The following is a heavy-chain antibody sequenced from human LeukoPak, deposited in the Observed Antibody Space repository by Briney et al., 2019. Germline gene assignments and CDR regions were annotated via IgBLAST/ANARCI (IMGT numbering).Heavy chain of an antibody. V-gene: IGHV3-13*01. CDR2: IGTAADT. CDR1: GFTFSNYD. Sequence: GGSLRLSCAASGFTFSNYDMHWVRQPTGKGLEWVSAIGTAADTFYPGSVKGRFTISRENDKNSVYLHMNSLRAEDTAVYYCARGLMEYCNHTSCPFDYWGQGILVTVSS. D-gene: IGHD2-2*01. J-gene: IGHJ4*02. CDR3: ARGLMEYCNHTSCPFDY.